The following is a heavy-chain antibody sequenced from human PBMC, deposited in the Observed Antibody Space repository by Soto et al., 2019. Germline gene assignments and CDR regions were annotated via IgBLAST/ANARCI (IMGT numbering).Heavy chain of an antibody. Sequence: ASVKVSCKASGYTFTSYGISWVRQAPGQGLEWMGWISAYNGNTNYAQKIQGRVNMTTDTSTSTAYMELMSLRSDVTAVYYCARVTIYSGYDCWFDPWGQGTLVTVSS. CDR1: GYTFTSYG. CDR2: ISAYNGNT. D-gene: IGHD5-12*01. CDR3: ARVTIYSGYDCWFDP. V-gene: IGHV1-18*01. J-gene: IGHJ5*02.